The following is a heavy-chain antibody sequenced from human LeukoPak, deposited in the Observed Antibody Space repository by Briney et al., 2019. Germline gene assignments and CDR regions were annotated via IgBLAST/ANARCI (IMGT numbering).Heavy chain of an antibody. V-gene: IGHV4-31*03. CDR2: IYYSGST. Sequence: PSQTLSLTCTVSGGSISSGGYYWSWIRQHPGKGLEWIGYIYYSGSTYYNPSLKSRVTISVDTSKNQFSLKLSSVTAADTAVYYCARDGLGGNSDWLDPWGQGTLVTVSS. CDR1: GGSISSGGYY. D-gene: IGHD4-23*01. J-gene: IGHJ5*02. CDR3: ARDGLGGNSDWLDP.